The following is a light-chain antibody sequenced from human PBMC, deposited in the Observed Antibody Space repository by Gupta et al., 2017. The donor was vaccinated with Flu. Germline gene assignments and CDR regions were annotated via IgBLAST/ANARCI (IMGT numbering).Light chain of an antibody. V-gene: IGKV3-11*01. CDR3: QLSSA. CDR1: QTFPNF. Sequence: SLSPGERTTLSCRASQTFPNFLACYQHKPGQAPRLLFYDTSKRATGIPARFSGNGSGTDFFLTINSLAPEDSAVYYCQLSSAFGGGTTVEIK. J-gene: IGKJ4*01. CDR2: DTS.